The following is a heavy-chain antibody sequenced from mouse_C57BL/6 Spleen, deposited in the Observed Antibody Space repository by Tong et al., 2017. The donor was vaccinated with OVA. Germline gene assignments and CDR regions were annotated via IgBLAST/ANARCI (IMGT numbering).Heavy chain of an antibody. CDR3: ARDYYGSSWGYYFDY. CDR1: GYTFTSYW. CDR2: INPSNGGT. J-gene: IGHJ2*01. D-gene: IGHD1-1*01. V-gene: IGHV1-53*01. Sequence: VQLQESGTELVKPGASVKLSCKASGYTFTSYWMHWVKQRPGQGLEWIGNINPSNGGTNYNEKFKSKATLTVDKSSSTAYMQLSGLTSEDSAVYYCARDYYGSSWGYYFDYWGQGTTLTVSS.